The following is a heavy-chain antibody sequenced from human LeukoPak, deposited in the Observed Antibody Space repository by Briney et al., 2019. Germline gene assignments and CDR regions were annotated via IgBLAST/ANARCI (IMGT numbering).Heavy chain of an antibody. J-gene: IGHJ4*02. Sequence: SETLSLTCAVYGGSFSGYYWSWIRQPPGKGLEWIGEINHSGSTNYNPSLKSRVTISVDTSKNQFSLKLSSVTAADTAVYYCAREGTAMESHSFDYWGQGTLVTVSS. D-gene: IGHD5-18*01. CDR3: AREGTAMESHSFDY. V-gene: IGHV4-34*01. CDR1: GGSFSGYY. CDR2: INHSGST.